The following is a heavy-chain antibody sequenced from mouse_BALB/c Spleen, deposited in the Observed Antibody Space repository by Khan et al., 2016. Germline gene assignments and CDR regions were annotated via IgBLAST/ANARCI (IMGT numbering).Heavy chain of an antibody. V-gene: IGHV1S29*02. Sequence: VQLQQSGPELVKPGASVKISCKASGYTFTDYNMHWVKQSHGKSLEWIGFFYPYNGDTGYKQNFKTKATLTVDISSSTAYMELRSLTSEDSAVYYGASSLGRHYFFDVWGAGTTVTVSS. CDR2: FYPYNGDT. D-gene: IGHD4-1*01. J-gene: IGHJ1*01. CDR3: ASSLGRHYFFDV. CDR1: GYTFTDYN.